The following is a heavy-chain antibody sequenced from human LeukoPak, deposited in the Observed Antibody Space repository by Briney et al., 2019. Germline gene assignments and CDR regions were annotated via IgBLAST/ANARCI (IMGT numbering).Heavy chain of an antibody. CDR3: ARVSWGPAPYYYYMDV. Sequence: ASVKVSCKASGGTFSSYAISWVRQAPGQGLEWMGGIIPIFGTANYAQKSQGRVTITADKSTSTAYMELSSLRSEDTAVYYCARVSWGPAPYYYYMDVWGKGTTVTVS. V-gene: IGHV1-69*06. D-gene: IGHD2-2*01. CDR1: GGTFSSYA. J-gene: IGHJ6*03. CDR2: IIPIFGTA.